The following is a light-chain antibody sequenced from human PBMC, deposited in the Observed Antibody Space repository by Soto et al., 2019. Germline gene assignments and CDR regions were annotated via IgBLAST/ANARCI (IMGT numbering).Light chain of an antibody. V-gene: IGKV1-17*03. CDR3: LQHNSYHPIT. CDR2: AAS. J-gene: IGKJ5*01. Sequence: DIQMTQSPSAMSASFGDRVTITCRASQGISNYLASFQQKPGNLPKRLIYAASSFQRGVPSSFSGSGSGTEFTLTISSLQPEDFATYYCLQHNSYHPITFGQGTRLEIK. CDR1: QGISNY.